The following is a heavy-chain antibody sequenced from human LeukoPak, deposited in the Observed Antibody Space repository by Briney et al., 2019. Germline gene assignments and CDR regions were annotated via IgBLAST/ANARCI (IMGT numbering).Heavy chain of an antibody. Sequence: SETLSLTCTVAGGSISSYYWSWIRQPPGKGLEWIGYMYYSGTINYNPSLKSRVTISVDTSKNQFSLKLSSVTAADTAMYYCARAWATDYFDYWGQGTLVTVSS. CDR1: GGSISSYY. CDR3: ARAWATDYFDY. J-gene: IGHJ4*02. CDR2: MYYSGTI. V-gene: IGHV4-59*01.